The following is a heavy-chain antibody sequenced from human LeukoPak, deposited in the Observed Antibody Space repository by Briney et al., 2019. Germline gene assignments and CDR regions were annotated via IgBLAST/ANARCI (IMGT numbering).Heavy chain of an antibody. CDR1: GGSIGNYC. V-gene: IGHV4-59*08. Sequence: SDTLSLTCTVSGGSIGNYCWSWIRQPPGKGLEWIGYVYSSGYTKHNPSLKSRVTISVDTSNNQFSLRLSSVTAADTAVYYCARLTRFVSGVLNPLDSWGQGTLVTVSS. CDR2: VYSSGYT. CDR3: ARLTRFVSGVLNPLDS. D-gene: IGHD3-3*01. J-gene: IGHJ4*02.